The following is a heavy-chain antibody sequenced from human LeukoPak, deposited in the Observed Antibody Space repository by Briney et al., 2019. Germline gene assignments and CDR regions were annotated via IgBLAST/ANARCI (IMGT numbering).Heavy chain of an antibody. D-gene: IGHD3-22*01. V-gene: IGHV3-74*01. CDR1: GFTFSSYW. J-gene: IGHJ1*01. CDR2: IKSDGST. CDR3: ARAPSEIGGYYPEYFRH. Sequence: GGSLRLSCAPSGFTFSSYWMHWVRQPPGKGLVWVSRIKSDGSTRYADSVKGRFTISRDNAKNTVSLQMTSLRAEDTGVYYCARAPSEIGGYYPEYFRHWGQGTLVIVSS.